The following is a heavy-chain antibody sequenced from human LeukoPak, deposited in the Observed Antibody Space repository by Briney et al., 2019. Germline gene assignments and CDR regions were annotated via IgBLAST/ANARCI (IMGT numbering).Heavy chain of an antibody. CDR3: ARLYVVVVAATLYNWFDP. J-gene: IGHJ5*02. CDR1: GGSISSSSYY. Sequence: PSETLSLTCTVSGGSISSSSYYWGWIRRPPGKGLEWIGSIYYSGSTYYNPSLKSRVTISVDTSKNQFSLKLSSVTAADTAVYYCARLYVVVVAATLYNWFDPWGQGTLVTVSS. D-gene: IGHD2-15*01. V-gene: IGHV4-39*01. CDR2: IYYSGST.